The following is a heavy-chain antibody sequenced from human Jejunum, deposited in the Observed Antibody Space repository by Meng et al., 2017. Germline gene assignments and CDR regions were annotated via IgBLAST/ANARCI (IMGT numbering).Heavy chain of an antibody. CDR1: GGSISMSGSYY. CDR3: ARELQYRGYNQYYFDY. J-gene: IGHJ4*01. V-gene: IGHV4-61*02. CDR2: IYASGST. Sequence: SETLSLTCTVSGGSISMSGSYYWSWIRQPAGKGLEWIGRIYASGSTDYNDSFESRVTISLDTSNNHFFLKLSSVSATDTAVYYCARELQYRGYNQYYFDYWGQGKLVNGAS. D-gene: IGHD5-12*01.